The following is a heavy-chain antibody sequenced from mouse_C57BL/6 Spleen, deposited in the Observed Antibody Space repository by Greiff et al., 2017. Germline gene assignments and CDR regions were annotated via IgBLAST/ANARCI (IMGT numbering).Heavy chain of an antibody. CDR2: INPNNGGT. D-gene: IGHD3-3*01. CDR1: GYTFTDYN. V-gene: IGHV1-22*01. Sequence: EVHLVESGPELVKPGASVKMSCKASGYTFTDYNMHWVKQSHGKSLEWIGYINPNNGGTSYNQKFKGKATLTVNKSSSTAYMELRSLTSEDSAVYYCAPLGGFAYWGQGTLVTVSA. CDR3: APLGGFAY. J-gene: IGHJ3*01.